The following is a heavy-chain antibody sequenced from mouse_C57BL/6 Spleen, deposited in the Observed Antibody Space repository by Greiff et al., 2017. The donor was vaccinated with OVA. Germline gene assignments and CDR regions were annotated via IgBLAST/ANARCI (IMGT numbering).Heavy chain of an antibody. D-gene: IGHD1-1*01. CDR1: GYTFTDYY. CDR2: INPNNGGT. J-gene: IGHJ2*01. CDR3: ATYAITLFAY. Sequence: EVQLQQSGPELVKPGASVTISCKASGYTFTDYYMNWVKQSHGKSLEWIGDINPNNGGTRYNQKFKGKATLTVDKSSRTAYMELRILTSEDSAVYYCATYAITLFAYWGQGTTLTVSS. V-gene: IGHV1-26*01.